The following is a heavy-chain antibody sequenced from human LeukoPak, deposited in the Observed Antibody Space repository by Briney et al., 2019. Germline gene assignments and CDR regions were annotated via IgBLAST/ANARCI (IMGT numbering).Heavy chain of an antibody. D-gene: IGHD2-15*01. Sequence: SVTLSLTCTVSGGSISSSSYYWGWIRQPPGKGLEWIGSIYYSGSTYYNPSLKSRVTISVDTSKNQFSLKLSSVTAADTAVYYCARVHSYYFDYWGQGTLVTVSS. CDR2: IYYSGST. J-gene: IGHJ4*02. V-gene: IGHV4-39*01. CDR3: ARVHSYYFDY. CDR1: GGSISSSSYY.